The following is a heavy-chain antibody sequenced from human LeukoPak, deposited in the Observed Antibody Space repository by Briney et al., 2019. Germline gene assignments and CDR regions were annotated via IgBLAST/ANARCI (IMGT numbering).Heavy chain of an antibody. J-gene: IGHJ4*02. CDR1: GFTFSSYG. CDR2: TRYDGSNK. D-gene: IGHD3-3*01. V-gene: IGHV3-30*02. Sequence: GGSLRLSCAASGFTFSSYGMHWVRQAPGKGLEWVAFTRYDGSNKYYADSVKGRFTISRDNSKNTLYLQMNSLRAEDTAVYYCAKERVLRFLEWPEFDYWGQGTLVTVSS. CDR3: AKERVLRFLEWPEFDY.